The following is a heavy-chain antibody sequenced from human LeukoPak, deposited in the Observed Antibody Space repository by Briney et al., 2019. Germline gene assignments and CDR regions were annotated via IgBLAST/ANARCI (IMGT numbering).Heavy chain of an antibody. CDR1: GGSISLYF. D-gene: IGHD3-10*01. J-gene: IGHJ4*02. Sequence: KPSETLSLTCTVSGGSISLYFWSWIRQPPGKGLEWIGYFYDTRSPKYNPSLERRVTISVDMSRNQFSLNLTSVTAADTAVYYCARGRGSLTYWGQGTLATVSS. CDR3: ARGRGSLTY. V-gene: IGHV4-59*01. CDR2: FYDTRSP.